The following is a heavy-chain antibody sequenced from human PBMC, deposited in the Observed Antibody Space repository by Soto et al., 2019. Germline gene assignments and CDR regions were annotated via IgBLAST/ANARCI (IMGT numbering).Heavy chain of an antibody. J-gene: IGHJ4*02. CDR2: ISGSGGST. CDR1: GFTFSSYA. CDR3: VKELYGDYDTAFAY. Sequence: EVQLLESGLGLVQPAGSLRLSCAASGFTFSSYAMSWVRQAPGKGLEWVSAISGSGGSTYYADSVKGRFTISRDHSKNTLYLQMNSLRAEDTAVYYCVKELYGDYDTAFAYWGQGTLVTVSS. D-gene: IGHD4-17*01. V-gene: IGHV3-23*01.